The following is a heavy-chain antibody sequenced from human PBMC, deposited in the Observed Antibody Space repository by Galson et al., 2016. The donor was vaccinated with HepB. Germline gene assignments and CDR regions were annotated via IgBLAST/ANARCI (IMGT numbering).Heavy chain of an antibody. CDR3: ATGIVVAGKYYYHYMDV. CDR1: GGSISSDYY. V-gene: IGHV4-39*01. Sequence: ETLSLTRIVSGGSISSDYYWGWIRQPPGRGLEWIGSIYSNEDTFYNPSLKSRVTISVDTPKNQFSLRLDSVTAADTGLYYCATGIVVAGKYYYHYMDVWGKGTTVTVSS. CDR2: IYSNEDT. D-gene: IGHD6-19*01. J-gene: IGHJ6*03.